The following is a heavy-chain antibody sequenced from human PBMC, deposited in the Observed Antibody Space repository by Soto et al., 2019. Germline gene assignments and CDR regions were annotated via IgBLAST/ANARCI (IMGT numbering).Heavy chain of an antibody. J-gene: IGHJ6*02. CDR2: ISWNSGNI. V-gene: IGHV3-9*01. CDR3: AKDMSGGYYYGMDV. Sequence: LRLSCASSGFTFDDYAMHWVRQAPGKGLEWVSGISWNSGNIDYADSVKGRFTISRDNAKNSLYLQMNSLRAEDTALYYCAKDMSGGYYYGMDVWGQGTTVTVSS. CDR1: GFTFDDYA.